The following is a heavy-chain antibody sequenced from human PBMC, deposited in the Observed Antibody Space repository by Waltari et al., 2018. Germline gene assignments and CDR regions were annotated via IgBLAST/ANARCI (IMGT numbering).Heavy chain of an antibody. Sequence: QVQLVQSGAEVKKPGASVKVSCKASGYTFTSYDINWVRQATGQGLEWMGWMNPNSGNTGYAQKFQGRVTITADTSTDTAYMELSSLRSEDTAVYYCATAPLRGGNSLDYWGQGTLVTVSS. CDR3: ATAPLRGGNSLDY. D-gene: IGHD2-21*02. J-gene: IGHJ4*02. V-gene: IGHV1-8*02. CDR1: GYTFTSYD. CDR2: MNPNSGNT.